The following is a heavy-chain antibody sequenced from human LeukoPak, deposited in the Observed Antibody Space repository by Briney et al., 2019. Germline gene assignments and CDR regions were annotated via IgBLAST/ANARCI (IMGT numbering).Heavy chain of an antibody. CDR2: IYYSGST. J-gene: IGHJ3*02. D-gene: IGHD3-16*02. CDR1: GGSISSYY. CDR3: AKSYYDYVWGSYRAKIDAFDI. V-gene: IGHV4-59*01. Sequence: SETLSLTCTVSGGSISSYYWSWIRQPPGKGLEWIGYIYYSGSTNYNPSLKSRVTISVDTSKNQFSLELSSVTAADTAVYYCAKSYYDYVWGSYRAKIDAFDIWGQGTMVTVSS.